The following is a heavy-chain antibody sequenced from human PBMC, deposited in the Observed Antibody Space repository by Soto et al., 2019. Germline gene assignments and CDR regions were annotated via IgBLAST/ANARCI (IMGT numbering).Heavy chain of an antibody. Sequence: QLQLQESGPGLVKPSETLSLTCTVSGGSIITRDYYWAWIRQPPGKGLEWIGNIHHSGTTYYNPSLKSRVPPSVDTSNYQFSLKLNSATPADTAVYYCARQGGNKLDYWGQGTPVTVSS. CDR1: GGSIITRDYY. CDR3: ARQGGNKLDY. D-gene: IGHD3-16*01. CDR2: IHHSGTT. J-gene: IGHJ4*02. V-gene: IGHV4-39*01.